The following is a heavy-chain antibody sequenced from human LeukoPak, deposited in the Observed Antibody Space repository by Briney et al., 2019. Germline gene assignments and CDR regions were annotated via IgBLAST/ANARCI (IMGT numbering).Heavy chain of an antibody. CDR3: ARDFRYYDSSGYYAFDI. Sequence: PSETLSLTCTVSGGSISSYYWSWIRQPPENRLEWIGYIYYSGSTNYNPSLKSRVTISVDTSKNQFSLKLSSVTAADTAVYYCARDFRYYDSSGYYAFDIWGQGTMVTVSS. CDR1: GGSISSYY. CDR2: IYYSGST. J-gene: IGHJ3*02. V-gene: IGHV4-59*01. D-gene: IGHD3-22*01.